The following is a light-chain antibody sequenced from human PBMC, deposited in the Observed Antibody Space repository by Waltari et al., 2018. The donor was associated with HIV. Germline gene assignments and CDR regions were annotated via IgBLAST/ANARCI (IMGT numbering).Light chain of an antibody. CDR3: QQYDNVPRT. J-gene: IGKJ4*02. Sequence: DIQMTQSPSSLSASVGDRVTITCQASQDISAYLNWFQQRPGKAPNLLIFDASNLHTEVASRFSGRGSGRDFSLTITNLQPDDSATYFCQQYDNVPRTFGGGTKVQIK. CDR2: DAS. CDR1: QDISAY. V-gene: IGKV1-33*01.